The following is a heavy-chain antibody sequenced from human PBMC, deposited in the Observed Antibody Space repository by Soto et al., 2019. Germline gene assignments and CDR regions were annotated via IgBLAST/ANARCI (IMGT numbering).Heavy chain of an antibody. Sequence: SVKRDWKAGFCSIPSTGSYLVRQPPGQGLELMGWISAYNGNKNYAQKLQGRVTMTTDKSTSTAYMELRSLRSDDTAVFFCVIRIPPGVNLFPWG. CDR2: ISAYNGNK. CDR3: VIRIPPGVNLFP. J-gene: IGHJ5*02. V-gene: IGHV1-18*01. CDR1: FCSIPSTG. D-gene: IGHD2-2*02.